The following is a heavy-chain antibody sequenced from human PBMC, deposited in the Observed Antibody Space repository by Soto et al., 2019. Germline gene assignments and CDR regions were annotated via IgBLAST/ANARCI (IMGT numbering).Heavy chain of an antibody. D-gene: IGHD3-3*01. J-gene: IGHJ6*02. CDR2: ISWNSGSI. V-gene: IGHV3-9*01. CDR1: GFTFDDYA. CDR3: AKDRRYDFWSGYPNQYYYGMDV. Sequence: SLRLSCAASGFTFDDYAMHWVRQAPGKGLERDSSISWNSGSIGYADSVKGRFTVSRDNAKNSLYLQMNSLRAEDTALYYCAKDRRYDFWSGYPNQYYYGMDVWGQGTTVTVSS.